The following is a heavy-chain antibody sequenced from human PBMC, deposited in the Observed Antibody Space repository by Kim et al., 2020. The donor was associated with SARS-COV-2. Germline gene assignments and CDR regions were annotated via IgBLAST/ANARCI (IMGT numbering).Heavy chain of an antibody. CDR1: GFTFSSYS. Sequence: GGSLRLSCAASGFTFSSYSMNWVRQAPGKGLEWVSYISSSSSTIYYADSVKGRFTISRDNAKNSLYLQMNSLRAEDTAVYYCARVGSSSWYEILTYYYYYGMDVWGQGTTVTVSS. CDR2: ISSSSSTI. D-gene: IGHD6-13*01. J-gene: IGHJ6*02. V-gene: IGHV3-48*04. CDR3: ARVGSSSWYEILTYYYYYGMDV.